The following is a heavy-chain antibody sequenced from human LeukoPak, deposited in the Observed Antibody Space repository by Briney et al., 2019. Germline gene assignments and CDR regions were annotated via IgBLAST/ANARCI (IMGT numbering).Heavy chain of an antibody. J-gene: IGHJ3*02. CDR3: AREGITMIVENLDAFDI. Sequence: ASVKVSCKASSYTFTSYGISWVRQAPGQGLEWMGWISAYNGNTNYAQKLQGRVTMTTDTSTSTAYMELRSLRSDDTAVYYCAREGITMIVENLDAFDIWGQGTMVTVSS. V-gene: IGHV1-18*01. CDR2: ISAYNGNT. D-gene: IGHD3-22*01. CDR1: SYTFTSYG.